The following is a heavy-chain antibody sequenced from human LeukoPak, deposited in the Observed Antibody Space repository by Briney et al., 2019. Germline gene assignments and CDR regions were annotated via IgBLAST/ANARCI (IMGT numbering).Heavy chain of an antibody. CDR1: GFTFGDYA. V-gene: IGHV3-49*01. Sequence: GGSLRLSCTASGFTFGDYAMSWFRQAPGKGLEWVGFIRSKAYGGTTEYAASVKGRFTISRDGSKSIAYLQMNSLKTEDTAVYYCTRDVDYYDSSGYYPADIWGQGTMVTVSP. D-gene: IGHD3-22*01. CDR3: TRDVDYYDSSGYYPADI. J-gene: IGHJ3*02. CDR2: IRSKAYGGTT.